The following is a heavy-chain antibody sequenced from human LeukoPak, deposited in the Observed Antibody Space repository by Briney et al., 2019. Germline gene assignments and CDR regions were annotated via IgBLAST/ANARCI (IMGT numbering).Heavy chain of an antibody. CDR2: IYYSGST. D-gene: IGHD6-13*01. Sequence: PSETLSLTCTVSGGSISSYYWSWIRQPPGKGLEWIGYIYYSGSTNYNPSLKSRVTISVDTSKNQFSLKLSSVTAADTAVYYCARDYEGYSSSWYRRDYYFYNMVVWSKGTTVTVSS. J-gene: IGHJ6*03. CDR1: GGSISSYY. V-gene: IGHV4-59*01. CDR3: ARDYEGYSSSWYRRDYYFYNMVV.